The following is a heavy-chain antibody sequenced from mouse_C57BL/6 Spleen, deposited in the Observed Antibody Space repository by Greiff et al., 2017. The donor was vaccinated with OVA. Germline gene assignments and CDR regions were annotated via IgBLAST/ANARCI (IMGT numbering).Heavy chain of an antibody. CDR2: ISSGSSTI. J-gene: IGHJ3*01. CDR1: GFTFSDYG. CDR3: ARDPYDYGGGAY. D-gene: IGHD2-4*01. Sequence: EVQLVESGGGLVKPGGSLKLSCAASGFTFSDYGMHWVRQAPEKGLEWVAYISSGSSTIYYADTVKGRFTISRDNAKNTLFLQMTSLRSEDTAMYYCARDPYDYGGGAYWGQGTLVTVSA. V-gene: IGHV5-17*01.